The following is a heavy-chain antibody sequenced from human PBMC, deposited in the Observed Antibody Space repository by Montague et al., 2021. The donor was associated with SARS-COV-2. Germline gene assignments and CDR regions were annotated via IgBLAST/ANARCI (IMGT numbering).Heavy chain of an antibody. V-gene: IGHV4-59*01. Sequence: SETLSLTCTVSGGSISSYYWSWIRQPPGKGLEWIGYIYYSGSTNYNPSLKSRVTISVDTSKNQFSLKLSSVTAADTAVCHCARGFDYWGQGTLVTVSS. J-gene: IGHJ4*02. CDR3: ARGFDY. CDR1: GGSISSYY. CDR2: IYYSGST.